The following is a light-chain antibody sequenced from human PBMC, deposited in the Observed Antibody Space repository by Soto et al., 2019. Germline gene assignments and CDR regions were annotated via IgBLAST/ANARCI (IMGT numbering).Light chain of an antibody. J-gene: IGLJ3*02. CDR3: CSFAGSSTFWV. V-gene: IGLV2-23*02. CDR2: DVS. CDR1: SSDVGSYDL. Sequence: QSALTQPASVSGSPGQSITISCTGTSSDVGSYDLVSWYQQHPGKAPKLMIYDVSKRPSGVSNRFSGSKSGNTASLTISGLQAKDEADYNCCSFAGSSTFWVFGGGTKVTVL.